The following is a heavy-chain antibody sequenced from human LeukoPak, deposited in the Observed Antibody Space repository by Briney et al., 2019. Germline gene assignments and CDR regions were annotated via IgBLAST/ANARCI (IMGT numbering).Heavy chain of an antibody. CDR1: GGSISSSSYY. J-gene: IGHJ4*02. D-gene: IGHD3-22*01. Sequence: SETLSLTCTVSGGSISSSSYYWGWIRQPPGKGLEWIGSIYYSGSTYYNPSLKSRVTISVDTSKNQFSLKLSSVTAADTAVYYCASYDSSGYYFSMSDWGQGTLVTVSS. CDR2: IYYSGST. CDR3: ASYDSSGYYFSMSD. V-gene: IGHV4-39*07.